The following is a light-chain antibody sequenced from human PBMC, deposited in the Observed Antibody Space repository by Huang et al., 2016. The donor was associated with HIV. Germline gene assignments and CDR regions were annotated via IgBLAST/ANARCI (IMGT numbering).Light chain of an antibody. CDR2: GTS. CDR3: QQYGTSPRT. CDR1: QSVSRTY. V-gene: IGKV3-20*01. J-gene: IGKJ5*01. Sequence: EIVLTQSPGTLSLSPGERATLSCRASQSVSRTYLAWYHQTPGQAPRLLIYGTSARAAGIPHRFSGSGSGTDFTLTISRLEPEDFAVYYCQQYGTSPRTFGQGTRLEIK.